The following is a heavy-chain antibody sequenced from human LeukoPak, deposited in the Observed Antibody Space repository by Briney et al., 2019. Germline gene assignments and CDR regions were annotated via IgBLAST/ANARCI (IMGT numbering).Heavy chain of an antibody. CDR2: ISGSGGST. Sequence: PGGSLRLSCAASGFTFSSYAMSWVRQAPGKGLEWVSAISGSGGSTYYADSVKGRFTISRDNSKNSLYLQLNSLRAEDTAVYYCAKRTSSWSELDYWGQGTLVTVSS. J-gene: IGHJ4*02. CDR1: GFTFSSYA. CDR3: AKRTSSWSELDY. D-gene: IGHD6-13*01. V-gene: IGHV3-23*01.